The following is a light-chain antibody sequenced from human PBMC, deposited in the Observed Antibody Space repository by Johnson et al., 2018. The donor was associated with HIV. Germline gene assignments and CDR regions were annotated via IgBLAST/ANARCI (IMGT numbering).Light chain of an antibody. V-gene: IGLV1-51*01. Sequence: QSVLTQPPSVSAAPGQKVTISCSGSNSNIGNNYVSWYQQLPGTAPKLLIYDNNKRPSGIPDRFSGSKSGTSATLGITGLQTGDEADYYCGTWDSSLSVLYVFGTGTKVTVL. CDR3: GTWDSSLSVLYV. J-gene: IGLJ1*01. CDR1: NSNIGNNY. CDR2: DNN.